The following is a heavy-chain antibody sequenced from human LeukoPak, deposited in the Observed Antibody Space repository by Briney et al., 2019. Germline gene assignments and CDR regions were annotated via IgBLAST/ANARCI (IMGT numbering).Heavy chain of an antibody. J-gene: IGHJ4*02. CDR2: IKRKTEGGTA. V-gene: IGHV3-15*01. CDR1: GFTFSSYA. CDR3: ATDLLDY. D-gene: IGHD2-15*01. Sequence: GGSLRLSCAASGFTFSSYAMSWVRQAPGKGLEWVGRIKRKTEGGTADYAVPVKGRFTISRDDSKNTLYLQINSLKTEDTAVYYCATDLLDYWGQGALVTVSS.